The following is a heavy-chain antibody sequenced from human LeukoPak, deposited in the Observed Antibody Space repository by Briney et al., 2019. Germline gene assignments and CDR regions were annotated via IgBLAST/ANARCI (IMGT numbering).Heavy chain of an antibody. V-gene: IGHV1-69*13. CDR1: EGTFSSYA. Sequence: GASVKVSCKASEGTFSSYAISWVRQAPGQGLEWMGGIIPIFGTANYAQKFQGRVTITADESTNTAYMELSSLRSEDTAVYYCARDRGGSYGFSDYWGQGTLVTVSS. D-gene: IGHD1-26*01. CDR2: IIPIFGTA. J-gene: IGHJ4*02. CDR3: ARDRGGSYGFSDY.